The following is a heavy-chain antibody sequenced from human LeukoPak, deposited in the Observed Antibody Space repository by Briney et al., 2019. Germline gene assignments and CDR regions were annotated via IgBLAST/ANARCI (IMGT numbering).Heavy chain of an antibody. V-gene: IGHV1-2*02. Sequence: ASVKVSCKASGYTFTGYYMHWVRQAPGQGLEWMGWINPNSGGTNYAQKFQGRVTMTRDTSISTAYMELSRLRSDDTAVYYCARGPRITMIVMVTPFDYWGQGALVTVSS. CDR2: INPNSGGT. D-gene: IGHD3-22*01. CDR1: GYTFTGYY. CDR3: ARGPRITMIVMVTPFDY. J-gene: IGHJ4*02.